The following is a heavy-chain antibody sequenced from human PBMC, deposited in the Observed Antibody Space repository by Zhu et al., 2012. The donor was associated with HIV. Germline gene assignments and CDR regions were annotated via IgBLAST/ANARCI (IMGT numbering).Heavy chain of an antibody. CDR1: GGSISY. J-gene: IGHJ3*02. V-gene: IGHV4-30-4*08. CDR3: ARYCTGGACSNYAFDI. CDR2: IHYTGTA. D-gene: IGHD2-8*02. Sequence: QVQLQESGPGLVKPSQTLSLTCSSSGGSISYWSWVRQPPGRGLEWLGYIHYTGTAYYNPSLQSRLSMSVETSKNQFSLKLTSVTAADTAVYYCARYCTGGACSNYAFDIWGQGTMVTVSS.